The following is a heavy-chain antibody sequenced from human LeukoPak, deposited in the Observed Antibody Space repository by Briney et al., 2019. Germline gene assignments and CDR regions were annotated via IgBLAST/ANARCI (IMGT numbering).Heavy chain of an antibody. CDR2: IYYSGST. V-gene: IGHV4-39*07. CDR3: ASQYRLLSSFDY. CDR1: GGSISSSGYY. Sequence: SETLSLTCTVSGGSISSSGYYWGWIRQPPGKGLEWIGSIYYSGSTYYNSSLKSRVTISVDTSKNQFSLKLSSVTAADTAVYYCASQYRLLSSFDYWGQGTLVTVSS. J-gene: IGHJ4*02. D-gene: IGHD2-2*01.